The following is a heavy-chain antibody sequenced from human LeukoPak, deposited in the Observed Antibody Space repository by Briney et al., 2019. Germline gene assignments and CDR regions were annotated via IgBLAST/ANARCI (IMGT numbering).Heavy chain of an antibody. V-gene: IGHV1-8*03. CDR2: MNPNSGNT. D-gene: IGHD1-26*01. Sequence: ASVKVSCKASGYTFTSYDINWVRQATGQGREWMGWMNPNSGNTGYAQKFQGRVTITRNTSISTAYMELSSLRSEDTAVYYCARNSGSQHDAFDIRGQGTMVTVSS. J-gene: IGHJ3*02. CDR3: ARNSGSQHDAFDI. CDR1: GYTFTSYD.